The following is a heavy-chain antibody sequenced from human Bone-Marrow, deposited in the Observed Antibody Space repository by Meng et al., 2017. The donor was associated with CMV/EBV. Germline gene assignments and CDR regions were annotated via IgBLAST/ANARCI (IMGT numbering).Heavy chain of an antibody. D-gene: IGHD3-16*02. CDR3: AKEMNYDYVWGSYRYTFGPTDY. CDR1: YG. CDR2: IRYDGSNK. V-gene: IGHV3-30*02. J-gene: IGHJ4*02. Sequence: YGVHWVRQAPGRGLEWVAFIRYDGSNKYYADSVKGRFTISRDNSKNTLYLQMNSLRAEDTAVYYCAKEMNYDYVWGSYRYTFGPTDYWGQGTLVTVSS.